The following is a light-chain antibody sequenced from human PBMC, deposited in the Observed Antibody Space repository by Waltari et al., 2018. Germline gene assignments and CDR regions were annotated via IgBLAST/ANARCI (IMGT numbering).Light chain of an antibody. CDR3: SSYTSSSTVV. Sequence: QSALTQPASVSGSPGQSITISCTGTGSDVGGSNSVPWYQQHPGKAPKLMIYDVNKRPSGVSNRFSGSKSGNTASLTISGLQAEDEADYYCSSYTSSSTVVFGGGTKLTVL. CDR2: DVN. CDR1: GSDVGGSNS. J-gene: IGLJ2*01. V-gene: IGLV2-14*01.